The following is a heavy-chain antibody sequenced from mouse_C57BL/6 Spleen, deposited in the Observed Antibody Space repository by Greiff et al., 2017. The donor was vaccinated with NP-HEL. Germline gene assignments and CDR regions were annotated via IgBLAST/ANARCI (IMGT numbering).Heavy chain of an antibody. CDR2: ISYDGSN. J-gene: IGHJ1*03. D-gene: IGHD3-3*01. CDR1: GYSITSGYF. Sequence: EVKLQESGPGLVKPSQSLSLSCSVSGYSITSGYFWCWIRQFPGNLLAWMGFISYDGSNNYNQTLKNRFSITRDTSKNQFFLKLNSVTTEDTATDNCAREDRDEWYFDVWGTGTTVTVSS. V-gene: IGHV3-6*01. CDR3: AREDRDEWYFDV.